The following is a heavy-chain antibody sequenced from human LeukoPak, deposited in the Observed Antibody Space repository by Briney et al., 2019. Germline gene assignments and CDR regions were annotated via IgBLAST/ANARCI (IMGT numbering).Heavy chain of an antibody. J-gene: IGHJ4*02. CDR1: GFTFSDHY. CDR3: ARGGDYAGVAALLDL. Sequence: GGSLRLSCAASGFTFSDHYMSWIRQAPGKGLEWVAYISTRAAIIYYVDSVKGRFTVSADKAKNSLYLQMNSLRPEDTALYHCARGGDYAGVAALLDLWGQGTPVTVSS. V-gene: IGHV3-11*01. D-gene: IGHD4-23*01. CDR2: ISTRAAII.